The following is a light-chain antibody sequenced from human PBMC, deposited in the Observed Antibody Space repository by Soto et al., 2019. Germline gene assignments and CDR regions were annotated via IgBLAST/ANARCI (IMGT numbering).Light chain of an antibody. CDR1: QSISTF. CDR3: QQSYSSPRT. V-gene: IGKV1-39*01. J-gene: IGKJ2*01. CDR2: GAS. Sequence: DVQMTQSPPSLSASGGDRVTITCRASQSISTFLNWYQQKPGKAPKVVIYGASSLQSGVPSRFSGSGSGTDFNLTISSLQPEDFGIYYCQQSYSSPRTFGQGTKLEIK.